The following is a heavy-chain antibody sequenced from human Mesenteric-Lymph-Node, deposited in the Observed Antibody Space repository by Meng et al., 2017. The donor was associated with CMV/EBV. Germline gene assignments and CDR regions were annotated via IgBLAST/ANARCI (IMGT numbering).Heavy chain of an antibody. CDR3: ASTALYGWFDP. D-gene: IGHD3-16*01. V-gene: IGHV4-59*01. CDR2: IYYSGST. J-gene: IGHJ5*02. Sequence: SETLSLTCAVYGGSFSGYYWSWIRQPPGKGLEWIGYIYYSGSTNYNPSLKSRVTISVDTSKNQFSLKLSSVTAADTAVYYCASTALYGWFDPWGQGTLVTVSS. CDR1: GGSFSGYY.